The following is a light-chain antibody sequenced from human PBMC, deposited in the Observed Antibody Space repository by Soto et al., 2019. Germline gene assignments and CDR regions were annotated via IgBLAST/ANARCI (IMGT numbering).Light chain of an antibody. J-gene: IGKJ2*01. CDR2: DAS. Sequence: EIVLTQSPATLSLSPGERATLSCRASQSLSSYLAWYQQKPGQAPRLLISDASNRATGIPARFSGSASGTDLTLTISSLDPEDFAVYYCQQRFDWPRYTFGQGTKLQIK. CDR1: QSLSSY. V-gene: IGKV3-11*01. CDR3: QQRFDWPRYT.